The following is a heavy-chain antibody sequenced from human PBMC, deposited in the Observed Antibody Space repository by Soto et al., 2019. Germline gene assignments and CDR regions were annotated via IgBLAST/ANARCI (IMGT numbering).Heavy chain of an antibody. CDR1: GFTFSSYS. CDR2: ISSSSSYI. CDR3: ASRIVVVPAAMSWRDT. D-gene: IGHD2-2*01. Sequence: GGSLRLSCAASGFTFSSYSMNWVRQAPGKGLEWVSSISSSSSYIYYADSVKGRFTISRDNAKNSLYLQMNSLRAEDTAVYYWASRIVVVPAAMSWRDTWGQGTLVTVSS. V-gene: IGHV3-21*01. J-gene: IGHJ5*02.